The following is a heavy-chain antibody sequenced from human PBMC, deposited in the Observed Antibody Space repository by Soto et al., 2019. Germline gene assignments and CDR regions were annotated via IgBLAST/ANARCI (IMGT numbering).Heavy chain of an antibody. D-gene: IGHD3-16*01. CDR2: IYYSGST. J-gene: IGHJ6*04. CDR3: ARVRRLGELRGYDYHYYGRDA. CDR1: GGSISSYY. V-gene: IGHV4-59*01. Sequence: SETLSLTCTVSGGSISSYYWSWIRQPPGKGLEWIGYIYYSGSTNYNPSLKSRVTISVDTSKNQFSLKLSSVTAADTAVYYCARVRRLGELRGYDYHYYGRDAGGKGTPVPVPP.